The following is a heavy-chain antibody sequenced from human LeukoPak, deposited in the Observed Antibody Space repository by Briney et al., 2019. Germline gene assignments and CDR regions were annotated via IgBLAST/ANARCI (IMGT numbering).Heavy chain of an antibody. CDR3: ARDSGDRPRAVGYYFDY. Sequence: GGSLRLSCAASGFTFSTYWMTWVRQAPGKGLEWVANIKQDGGEEYYVDSVKGRFTISRDNAKNSLYLHMSSLRAEDTAVYYCARDSGDRPRAVGYYFDYWGQGTQVTVSS. D-gene: IGHD7-27*01. V-gene: IGHV3-7*01. CDR2: IKQDGGEE. J-gene: IGHJ4*02. CDR1: GFTFSTYW.